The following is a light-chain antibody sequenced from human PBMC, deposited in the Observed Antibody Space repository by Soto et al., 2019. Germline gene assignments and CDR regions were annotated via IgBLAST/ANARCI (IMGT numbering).Light chain of an antibody. J-gene: IGLJ3*02. CDR3: CSYAGSTTWV. Sequence: QSALTQPASESGCPGQSITISCTGTSSDVGRYNLVSWYQQHPGKAPKFMIYEVNKRPSGVSNRFSGSKSGNTASLTISGLQAEDEADYYCCSYAGSTTWVFGGGTKVTVL. CDR2: EVN. V-gene: IGLV2-23*02. CDR1: SSDVGRYNL.